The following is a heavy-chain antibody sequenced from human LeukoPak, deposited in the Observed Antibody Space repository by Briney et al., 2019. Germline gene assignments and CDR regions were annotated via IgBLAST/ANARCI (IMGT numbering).Heavy chain of an antibody. CDR3: AREDCGCNSGDY. J-gene: IGHJ4*02. CDR1: SGSISSGGYY. D-gene: IGHD4-23*01. V-gene: IGHV4-31*03. Sequence: PSQTLSLTCTVSSGSISSGGYYWSWIRQHPGKGLEWIGYIYYSGSTYYNPSLKSRVTISVDTSKNQFSLKLSSVTAADTAVYYCAREDCGCNSGDYWGQGTLVTVSS. CDR2: IYYSGST.